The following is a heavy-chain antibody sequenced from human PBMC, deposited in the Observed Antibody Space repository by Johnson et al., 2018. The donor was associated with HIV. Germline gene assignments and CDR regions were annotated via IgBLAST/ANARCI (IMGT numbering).Heavy chain of an antibody. CDR3: ARARARVTFDI. D-gene: IGHD2-21*01. V-gene: IGHV3-30-3*01. J-gene: IGHJ3*02. Sequence: QVQLVESGGGVVQPGRSLRLSCAASGFTFSSYAMHWVRQAPGKGLEWVAVISYDGSNKYYADSVKGRFTISRDNSKNTLYLQMNSLRAEDTAVYYCARARARVTFDIWGQGTMVTVSS. CDR1: GFTFSSYA. CDR2: ISYDGSNK.